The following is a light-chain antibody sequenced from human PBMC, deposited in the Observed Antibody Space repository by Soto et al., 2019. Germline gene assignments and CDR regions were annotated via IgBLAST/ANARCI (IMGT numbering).Light chain of an antibody. J-gene: IGLJ3*02. V-gene: IGLV2-14*01. CDR1: SSDIGSNNY. Sequence: QSALTQPASVSGSPGQSITISCTGTSSDIGSNNYVSWFQQRPGKAPTLIICEVSNRPSGVSNHFSGSKSGNTASLTISGLLPEDEAEYYCSSYTTTTRLFGGGTKLTVL. CDR3: SSYTTTTRL. CDR2: EVS.